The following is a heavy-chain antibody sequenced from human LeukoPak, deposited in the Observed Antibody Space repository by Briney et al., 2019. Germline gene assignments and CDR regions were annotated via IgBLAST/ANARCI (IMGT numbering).Heavy chain of an antibody. Sequence: SGPTLVNPSQTLPLTCTVSGGSISSGGYYWSWIRQHPGKGLEWIGYIYYSGSTYYNPSLKSRVTISVDTSKNQFSLNLSSVTAADTAVYYCARGTTVYWFDPWGQGTLVTVSS. CDR2: IYYSGST. D-gene: IGHD4-17*01. CDR3: ARGTTVYWFDP. V-gene: IGHV4-31*03. J-gene: IGHJ5*02. CDR1: GGSISSGGYY.